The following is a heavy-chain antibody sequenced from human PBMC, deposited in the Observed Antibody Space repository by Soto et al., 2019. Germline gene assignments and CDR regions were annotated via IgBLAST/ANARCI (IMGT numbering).Heavy chain of an antibody. D-gene: IGHD2-8*02. Sequence: QVQLQQWGAGLLKPSETLSLTCAVYGGSFSGYYWTWSRQPPGTGLEWIGELNHSGSTNYNPSLKGRVTISVDTSKNQFSLELTSVTAADTAVYCCARDKITGLFDYWGQGTLVSVSS. CDR3: ARDKITGLFDY. J-gene: IGHJ4*02. CDR1: GGSFSGYY. CDR2: LNHSGST. V-gene: IGHV4-34*01.